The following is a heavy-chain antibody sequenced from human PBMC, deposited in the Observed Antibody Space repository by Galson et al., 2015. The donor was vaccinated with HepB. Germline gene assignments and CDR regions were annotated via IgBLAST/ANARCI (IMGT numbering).Heavy chain of an antibody. D-gene: IGHD1-1*01. CDR2: INAGNGNT. J-gene: IGHJ3*02. CDR1: GYTFTSYA. CDR3: ASNVRTTGTAPPDAFDM. Sequence: SVKVSCKASGYTFTSYAMHWVRQAPGQRLEWMGWINAGNGNTKYSQKLQGRVTMTTDTSTSTAYMELRSLRSDDTAVYYCASNVRTTGTAPPDAFDMWGQGTMVTVSS. V-gene: IGHV1-3*01.